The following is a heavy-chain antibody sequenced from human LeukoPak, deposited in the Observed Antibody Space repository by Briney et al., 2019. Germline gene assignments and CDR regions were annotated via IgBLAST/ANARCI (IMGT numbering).Heavy chain of an antibody. D-gene: IGHD3-9*01. CDR3: AKDSHILTGYYSYFDY. CDR2: ISGSGGST. J-gene: IGHJ4*02. CDR1: GFSFSRYA. V-gene: IGHV3-23*01. Sequence: GGSLRLSCAASGFSFSRYAMSWVRQAPGKGLEWVSAISGSGGSTYYADSVKGRFTISRDNSKNTLYLQMNSLRAEDTAVYYCAKDSHILTGYYSYFDYWGQGTLVTVSS.